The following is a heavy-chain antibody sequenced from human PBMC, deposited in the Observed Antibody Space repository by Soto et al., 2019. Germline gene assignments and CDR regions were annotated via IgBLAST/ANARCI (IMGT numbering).Heavy chain of an antibody. CDR3: ARGPPDSYGMDV. CDR2: INTGTAST. V-gene: IGHV1-3*04. J-gene: IGHJ6*02. CDR1: GYSFSDYT. Sequence: QVHLVQSGAEVKKPGASVKVSCKASGYSFSDYTIHWVRRAPGQPPEWMARINTGTASTEYSQKFQGRVTITRDTSATTAYMDLSSLRSEDTAVYYCARGPPDSYGMDVWGQGTTVTVS.